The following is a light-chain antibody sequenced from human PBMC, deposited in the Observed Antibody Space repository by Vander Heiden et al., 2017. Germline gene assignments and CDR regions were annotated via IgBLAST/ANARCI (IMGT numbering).Light chain of an antibody. CDR2: KIS. CDR3: LQTEQFPFT. J-gene: IGKJ3*01. V-gene: IGKV2-24*01. CDR1: HSLVHSDGNTY. Sequence: DIVMTPTPLSLAVTLGQPASISCRSSHSLVHSDGNTYLSWHHQRPGQPPKLLIYKISNRFTGVPERFSGSGAGTDFTLKISRVEAEDVGVYYCLQTEQFPFTFGPGTKVDLK.